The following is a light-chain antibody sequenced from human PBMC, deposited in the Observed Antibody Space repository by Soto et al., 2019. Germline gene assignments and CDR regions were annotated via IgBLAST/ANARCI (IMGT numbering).Light chain of an antibody. CDR1: SSDIGGYKY. Sequence: QSDLTQPASVSGSPGQSITISCTGTSSDIGGYKYVSWYQQHPGKAPKLMIYEVSKRPSGVSNRFSGSKSGNTASLTISGLLAEDEADYYCASYTSSSIPVFGSGTKVTVL. V-gene: IGLV2-14*01. J-gene: IGLJ1*01. CDR3: ASYTSSSIPV. CDR2: EVS.